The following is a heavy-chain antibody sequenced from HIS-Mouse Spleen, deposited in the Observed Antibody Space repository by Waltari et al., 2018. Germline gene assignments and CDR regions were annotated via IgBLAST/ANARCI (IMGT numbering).Heavy chain of an antibody. Sequence: EVQLVESGGGLVQPGGSLKLSCAASGFTFSGSAMHWVRQASGKGLEWVGRIGSKGNSSATAYAASVKGRFTISRDDSKNTAYLQMNSLKTEDTAVYYCTGGSWSGYYFDYWGQGTLVTVSS. V-gene: IGHV3-73*01. J-gene: IGHJ4*02. CDR3: TGGSWSGYYFDY. CDR2: IGSKGNSSAT. D-gene: IGHD3-3*01. CDR1: GFTFSGSA.